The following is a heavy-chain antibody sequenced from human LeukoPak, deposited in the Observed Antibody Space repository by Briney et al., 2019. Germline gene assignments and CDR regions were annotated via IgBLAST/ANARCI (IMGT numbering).Heavy chain of an antibody. CDR3: ARDPYVSNFDY. V-gene: IGHV3-7*03. CDR2: IKEDGSKA. Sequence: GGSLRLSCAASGFTFSNYWMSWVRQAPGKGPEWMGNIKEDGSKAYYVDSVKGRFTISRDNAQNSLYLHMHSLRVEDTAVYYCARDPYVSNFDYWGQGTLVTVSS. D-gene: IGHD3-10*02. J-gene: IGHJ4*02. CDR1: GFTFSNYW.